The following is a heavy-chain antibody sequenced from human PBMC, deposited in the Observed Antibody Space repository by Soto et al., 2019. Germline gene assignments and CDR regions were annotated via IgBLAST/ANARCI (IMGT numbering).Heavy chain of an antibody. Sequence: ASVKVSCKASGYTFTSYAMHWVRQAPGQRLEWMGWINAGNGNTKYSQKFQGRVTITRDTSASTAYMELSSLRSEDTAVYYCARAVAVAADFDVWGQGTPVTVSS. D-gene: IGHD6-19*01. CDR3: ARAVAVAADFDV. CDR2: INAGNGNT. V-gene: IGHV1-3*01. J-gene: IGHJ4*02. CDR1: GYTFTSYA.